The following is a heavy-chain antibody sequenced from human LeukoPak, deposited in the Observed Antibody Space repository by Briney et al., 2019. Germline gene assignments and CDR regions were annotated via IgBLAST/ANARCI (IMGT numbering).Heavy chain of an antibody. V-gene: IGHV3-23*01. CDR2: ISGSGGST. J-gene: IGHJ4*02. CDR3: AKARDGYKHLDY. Sequence: GSLRLSCAASGFTFSSYAMSWVRQAPGKGLQWVSAISGSGGSTYYADSVKGRFTISRDNSKNTLYLQMNSLRAEDTAVYYCAKARDGYKHLDYWGQGTLVTVSS. D-gene: IGHD5-24*01. CDR1: GFTFSSYA.